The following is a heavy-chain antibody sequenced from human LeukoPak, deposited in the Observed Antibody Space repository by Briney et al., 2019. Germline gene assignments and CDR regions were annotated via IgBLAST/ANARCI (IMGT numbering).Heavy chain of an antibody. CDR1: GFTFSDYW. V-gene: IGHV3-7*01. Sequence: GGSLRLSCAASGFTFSDYWMSWMRQAPAKGREWVAHINYDGDEEYYVDSVKGRCTISRDNAKNSLYLQLNSLRVEDTAVYYCKSGGAAPGSFDNWGQGTLVTVSP. J-gene: IGHJ4*02. CDR3: KSGGAAPGSFDN. D-gene: IGHD6-13*01. CDR2: INYDGDEE.